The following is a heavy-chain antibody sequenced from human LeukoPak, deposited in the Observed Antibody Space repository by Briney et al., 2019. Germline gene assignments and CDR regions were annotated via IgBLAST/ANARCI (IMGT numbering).Heavy chain of an antibody. Sequence: SETLSLTCTLSEGSISGHYWSWIRQPPGKGLEWLAYIHYTGRTNYNPSLKSRLTISLDTSKNQFSLNVRSVTAADTAVYYCARHYPYSADDYHDDFDFWGQGTMVTVSS. CDR1: EGSISGHY. J-gene: IGHJ3*01. D-gene: IGHD5-12*01. V-gene: IGHV4-59*08. CDR2: IHYTGRT. CDR3: ARHYPYSADDYHDDFDF.